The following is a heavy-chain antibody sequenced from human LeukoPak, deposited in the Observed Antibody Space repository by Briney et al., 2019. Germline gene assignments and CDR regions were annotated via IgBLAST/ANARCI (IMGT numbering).Heavy chain of an antibody. Sequence: SGTLSLTCTVSGGSISSSSYYWGWIRQPPGKGLEWIGSIYYSGSTYYNPSLKSRVTISVDTSKNQFSLKLSSVTAADTAVYYCARQVSLVVVTAIGQFDYWGQGTLVTVSS. D-gene: IGHD2-21*02. CDR2: IYYSGST. CDR3: ARQVSLVVVTAIGQFDY. CDR1: GGSISSSSYY. J-gene: IGHJ4*02. V-gene: IGHV4-39*01.